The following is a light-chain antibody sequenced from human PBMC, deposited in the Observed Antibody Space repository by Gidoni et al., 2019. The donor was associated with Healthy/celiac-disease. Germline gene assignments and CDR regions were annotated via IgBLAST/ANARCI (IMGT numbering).Light chain of an antibody. CDR3: QQYNSYPWT. CDR1: QSISSW. J-gene: IGKJ1*01. V-gene: IGKV1-5*01. CDR2: DAS. Sequence: DIQLTQSPSTLSASVGDRVTITCRASQSISSWLAWYQQKPGKAPKLLIYDASSLESGVTSSVSGSGSGTEFTLTISSLQPDDFATYYCQQYNSYPWTCGKGTKVESK.